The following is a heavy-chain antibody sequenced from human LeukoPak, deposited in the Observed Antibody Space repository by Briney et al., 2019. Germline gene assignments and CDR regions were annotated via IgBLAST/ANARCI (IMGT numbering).Heavy chain of an antibody. V-gene: IGHV3-23*05. CDR2: IDVSATDT. CDR1: GYTFTGYH. D-gene: IGHD6-13*01. Sequence: PGGSLRLSCGDSGYTFTGYHMNWVRQAPGKGLEWVSTIDVSATDTYYPDSVKGRFTISRDDSKNMLYLQMNSLRGEDTAVYYCARSVRAAGKSPGFDFWGLGSLVTVSP. J-gene: IGHJ4*02. CDR3: ARSVRAAGKSPGFDF.